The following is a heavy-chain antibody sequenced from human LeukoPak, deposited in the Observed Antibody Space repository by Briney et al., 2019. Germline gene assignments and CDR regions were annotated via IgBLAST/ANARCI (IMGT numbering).Heavy chain of an antibody. J-gene: IGHJ4*02. D-gene: IGHD3-9*01. Sequence: SQTLSPTCTVSSGSISSGDYYWAWIRQPPGKGLEWIGYIYYSGSTYYNPSLKSRVTISIDTSKNQFSLKLSSVTAADTAVYYCARARLTGYFYAYFDYWGQGTLVTVSS. CDR3: ARARLTGYFYAYFDY. CDR2: IYYSGST. CDR1: SGSISSGDYY. V-gene: IGHV4-30-4*08.